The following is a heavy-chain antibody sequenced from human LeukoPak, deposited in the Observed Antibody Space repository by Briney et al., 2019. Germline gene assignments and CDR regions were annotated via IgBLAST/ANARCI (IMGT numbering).Heavy chain of an antibody. V-gene: IGHV1-46*01. CDR3: ARAPTVTSYYYYYYMDV. CDR1: GYTFTSYY. Sequence: ASVKVSCKASGYTFTSYYMHWVRQAPGQGLEWMGIINPSGGSTSYAQKFQGRVTMTRDTSTSTVYMELSSLRSEDTAVYYCARAPTVTSYYYYYYMDVWGKGTTVTVSS. J-gene: IGHJ6*03. D-gene: IGHD4-17*01. CDR2: INPSGGST.